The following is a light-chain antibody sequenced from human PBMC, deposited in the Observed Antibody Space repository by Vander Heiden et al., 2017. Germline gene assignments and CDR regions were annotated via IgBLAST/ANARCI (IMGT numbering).Light chain of an antibody. CDR3: QQSYSTPWT. CDR2: AAS. V-gene: IGKV1-39*01. CDR1: QRISSY. Sequence: DIQMTPSPPPLSASVGDRVTITCRASQRISSYLNWYQQKPGKAPKLLIYAASSLQSGVPSRFSGSGSGTDFTLTISSLQPEDFATYYCQQSYSTPWTFGQGTKVEIK. J-gene: IGKJ1*01.